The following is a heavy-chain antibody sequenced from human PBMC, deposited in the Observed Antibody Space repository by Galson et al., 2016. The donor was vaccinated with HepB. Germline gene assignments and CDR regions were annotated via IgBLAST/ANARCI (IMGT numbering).Heavy chain of an antibody. J-gene: IGHJ4*02. CDR1: GYSFTSYG. D-gene: IGHD6-13*01. CDR2: ISDYNGDR. Sequence: SVKVSCKASGYSFTSYGIAWVRQAPGQGLEWMGWISDYNGDRNYAQKFQGRVTLTTDTSTTTVYMGVTSLRSDDTAVYFCARGCSWRYFDDWGQGTQVTVSS. CDR3: ARGCSWRYFDD. V-gene: IGHV1-18*01.